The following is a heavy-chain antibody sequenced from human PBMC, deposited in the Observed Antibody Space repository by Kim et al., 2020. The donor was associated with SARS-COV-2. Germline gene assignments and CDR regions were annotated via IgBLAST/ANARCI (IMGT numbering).Heavy chain of an antibody. V-gene: IGHV4-61*01. J-gene: IGHJ5*02. Sequence: SETLSLTCTVSGGSVSSGSYYWSWIRQPPGKGLEWIGYIYYSGSTNYNPSLKSRVTISVDTSKNQFSLKLSSVTAADTAVYYCARDIFGGYVSSGWQNWFDPWGQGTLVTVSS. CDR2: IYYSGST. D-gene: IGHD5-12*01. CDR3: ARDIFGGYVSSGWQNWFDP. CDR1: GGSVSSGSYY.